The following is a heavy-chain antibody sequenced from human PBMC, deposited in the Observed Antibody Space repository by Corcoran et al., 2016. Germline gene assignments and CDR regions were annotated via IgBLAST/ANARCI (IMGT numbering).Heavy chain of an antibody. CDR3: AYIMITYVGVIGHDAFDM. CDR2: IYWDNDR. V-gene: IGHV2-5*05. Sequence: QITLKESGPTLVTPTQTLTLTCTFSGFSLTSTGVGVGWIRPPPGRALEWLALIYWDNDRRYGPSLKSRLTIDKDTSRNQVVLTMTNVDSGDTGTYYCAYIMITYVGVIGHDAFDMWGQGTLVTVYS. CDR1: GFSLTSTGVG. D-gene: IGHD3-16*02. J-gene: IGHJ3*02.